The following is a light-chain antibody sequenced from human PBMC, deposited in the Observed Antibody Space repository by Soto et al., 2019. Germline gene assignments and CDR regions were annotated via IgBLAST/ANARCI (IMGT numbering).Light chain of an antibody. J-gene: IGLJ1*01. CDR3: SSYTTVSTYV. CDR2: DVR. Sequence: QSVLTQPASVSGSPGQSITISCTGTSSDVGGYNYVSWYQQHPGKAPKLMIYDVRNRPSGVSNRFSGSKSVNTASLTIPGLQAEDGADYYCSSYTTVSTYVFGTGTKVT. V-gene: IGLV2-14*01. CDR1: SSDVGGYNY.